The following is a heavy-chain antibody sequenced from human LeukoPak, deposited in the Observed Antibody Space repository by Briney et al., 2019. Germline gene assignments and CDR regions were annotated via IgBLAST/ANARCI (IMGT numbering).Heavy chain of an antibody. D-gene: IGHD3/OR15-3a*01. CDR1: GFTFSGYG. Sequence: GRSLRLSCAASGFTFSGYGMHLVRQAPGKGLELVALIWSDESNKYYADSVKGRFTISRDNSKNTLYLQMNSLRAEDTAVYYCARGRIIWTTRWFDPWGQGTLVTVSS. V-gene: IGHV3-33*01. CDR2: IWSDESNK. CDR3: ARGRIIWTTRWFDP. J-gene: IGHJ5*02.